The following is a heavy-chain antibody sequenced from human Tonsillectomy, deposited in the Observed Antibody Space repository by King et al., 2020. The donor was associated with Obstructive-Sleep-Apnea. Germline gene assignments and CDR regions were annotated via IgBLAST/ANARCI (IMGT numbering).Heavy chain of an antibody. V-gene: IGHV3-66*01. CDR2: LYSGGST. J-gene: IGHJ5*02. CDR1: GFTVSSNY. Sequence: VQLVESGGGFVQPGGSLRLSCAASGFTVSSNYMNWVRQAPGKGLEWVSVLYSGGSTYYADSVKGRFTISRDNSKNTLYLQMNSLRAEDTAVYYCAREGYSSSWYRGSWFDPWGQGTLVTVSS. CDR3: AREGYSSSWYRGSWFDP. D-gene: IGHD6-13*01.